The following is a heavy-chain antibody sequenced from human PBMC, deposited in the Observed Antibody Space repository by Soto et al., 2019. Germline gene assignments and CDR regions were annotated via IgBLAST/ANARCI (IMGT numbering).Heavy chain of an antibody. CDR2: VIDSGDRT. CDR3: AKDRGLIVKAGHAFDG. V-gene: IGHV3-23*01. J-gene: IGHJ3*01. CDR1: GCPISMSA. Sequence: SLCCTSSGCPISMSAGNWVRQAHRRGLEWVSYVIDSGDRTYYADSVKGRFTISRDRSKNTVSLQMDSLRAEDTAVYYCAKDRGLIVKAGHAFDGWGQGTKVTV. D-gene: IGHD3-16*02.